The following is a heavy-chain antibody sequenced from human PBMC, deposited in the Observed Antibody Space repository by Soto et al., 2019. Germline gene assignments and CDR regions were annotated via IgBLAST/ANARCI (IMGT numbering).Heavy chain of an antibody. J-gene: IGHJ4*02. D-gene: IGHD3-3*01. CDR3: AKGGHYDFWSGRTFDY. CDR2: ISWNSGSI. Sequence: GWSLRLSCAASGFTFDDYAMHWVRQAPGKGLEWVSGISWNSGSIGYADSVKGRFTISRDNAKNSLYLQMNSLRAEDTALYYCAKGGHYDFWSGRTFDYWGQGTLVTVSS. CDR1: GFTFDDYA. V-gene: IGHV3-9*01.